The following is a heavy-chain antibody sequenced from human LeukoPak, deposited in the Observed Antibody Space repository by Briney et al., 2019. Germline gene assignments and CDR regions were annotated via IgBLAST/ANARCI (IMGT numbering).Heavy chain of an antibody. CDR2: IYYSGST. CDR3: ARHPSRLTATPFDY. D-gene: IGHD3-16*01. Sequence: SETLSLTCTVSGGSISSYYWGWIRQPPGKGLEWIGYIYYSGSTNYNPSLKSRVTISVDTSKNQFSLKLSSVTAADTAVYYCARHPSRLTATPFDYWGQGTLVTVSS. CDR1: GGSISSYY. V-gene: IGHV4-59*08. J-gene: IGHJ4*02.